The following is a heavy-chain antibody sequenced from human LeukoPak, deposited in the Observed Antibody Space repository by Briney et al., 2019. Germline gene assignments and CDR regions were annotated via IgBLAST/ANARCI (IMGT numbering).Heavy chain of an antibody. V-gene: IGHV1-58*01. D-gene: IGHD3-22*01. CDR1: GFTFTTSA. CDR3: AAKSGYYHDAFDI. CDR2: IVVGSGNT. Sequence: SVKVSCKASGFTFTTSAVQWVRQARGQRLEWIGWIVVGSGNTNYAQKFQERVTITRDMSTSTAYMELSSLRSEDTAVYYCAAKSGYYHDAFDIWGQGTMVTVSS. J-gene: IGHJ3*02.